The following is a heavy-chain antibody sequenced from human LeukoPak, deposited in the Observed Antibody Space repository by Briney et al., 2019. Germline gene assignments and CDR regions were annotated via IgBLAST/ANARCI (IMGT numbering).Heavy chain of an antibody. CDR2: IKQDGSEK. D-gene: IGHD3-3*01. CDR3: VMSAYYFDALDV. Sequence: GGSLRLSCAASGFTFSSYWMSWVRQAPGKGLEWVANIKQDGSEKYYVDSVKGRFTISRDNAKNSLFLQMTSLTTDDTAVYYCVMSAYYFDALDVWGRGTLVAVSS. V-gene: IGHV3-7*01. J-gene: IGHJ3*01. CDR1: GFTFSSYW.